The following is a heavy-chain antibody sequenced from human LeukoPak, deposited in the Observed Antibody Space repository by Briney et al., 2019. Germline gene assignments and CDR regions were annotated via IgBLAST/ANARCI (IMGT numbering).Heavy chain of an antibody. CDR2: IKEDGSEK. Sequence: PAGGSLRLSCAASGFTFNNYWMGWVRQAPGKGLEGVGNIKEDGSEKNYVDSVKGRFTISRDNAKTSLYLQMSSLRAADTAVYYCARVMAASVWRSYGSYFYYYYMDVWGKGTTVTVSS. J-gene: IGHJ6*03. CDR1: GFTFNNYW. CDR3: ARVMAASVWRSYGSYFYYYYMDV. D-gene: IGHD3-16*01. V-gene: IGHV3-7*01.